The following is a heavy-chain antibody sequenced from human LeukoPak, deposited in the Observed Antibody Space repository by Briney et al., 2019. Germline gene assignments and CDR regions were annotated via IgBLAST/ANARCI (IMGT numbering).Heavy chain of an antibody. J-gene: IGHJ4*02. CDR1: GYTFTSYG. Sequence: ASVKVSCKASGYTFTSYGISWVRQAPGQGLEWMGWISAYNGNTNYAQKLQGRVTMTTDTSTSTAYMELRSLRSDDTAVYYCARDDGAGLYCSSTSCFLAPPNTGDYWGQGTLVTVSS. D-gene: IGHD2-2*01. CDR3: ARDDGAGLYCSSTSCFLAPPNTGDY. CDR2: ISAYNGNT. V-gene: IGHV1-18*01.